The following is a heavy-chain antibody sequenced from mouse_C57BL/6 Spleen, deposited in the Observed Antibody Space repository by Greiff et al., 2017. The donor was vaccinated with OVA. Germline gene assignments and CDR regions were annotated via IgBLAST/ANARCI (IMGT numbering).Heavy chain of an antibody. J-gene: IGHJ2*01. Sequence: QVHLKQSGAELVKPGASVKISCKASGYAFSSYWMNWVKQRPGKGLEWIGQIYPGDGDTNYNGKFKGKATLTADKSSSTAYMQLSSLTSEDSAVYFCARSEGLIDTVVYYFDHGRQGNTLTVSS. CDR2: IYPGDGDT. V-gene: IGHV1-80*01. CDR3: ARSEGLIDTVVYYFDH. CDR1: GYAFSSYW. D-gene: IGHD1-1*01.